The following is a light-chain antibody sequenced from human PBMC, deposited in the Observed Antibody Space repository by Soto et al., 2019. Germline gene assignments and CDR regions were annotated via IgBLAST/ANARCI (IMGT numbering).Light chain of an antibody. V-gene: IGLV2-11*01. J-gene: IGLJ3*02. CDR2: DVF. CDR1: SSDVGRYDY. Sequence: QSALTQPRSVSGSPGQSVTISCTGTSSDVGRYDYVSWYQQHPGEAPKLMIYDVFKRPSGVPDRFSGSKSRNTASLTISGLQAEDETHYYCCSYSDSSSLEFGGGTKVTVL. CDR3: CSYSDSSSLE.